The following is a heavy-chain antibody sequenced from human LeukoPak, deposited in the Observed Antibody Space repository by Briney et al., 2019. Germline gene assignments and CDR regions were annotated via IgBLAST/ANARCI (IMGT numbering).Heavy chain of an antibody. CDR3: AREVIPYYYDSSGVDY. Sequence: PGGSLRLSCAASGFTFSSYGMHWVRQAPGKGLEWVAVIWYDGSNKYYADSVKGRFTISRDNSKNTLYLQMNSLRAEDTAVYYCAREVIPYYYDSSGVDYWGQGTLVTVSS. CDR1: GFTFSSYG. D-gene: IGHD3-22*01. V-gene: IGHV3-33*01. CDR2: IWYDGSNK. J-gene: IGHJ4*02.